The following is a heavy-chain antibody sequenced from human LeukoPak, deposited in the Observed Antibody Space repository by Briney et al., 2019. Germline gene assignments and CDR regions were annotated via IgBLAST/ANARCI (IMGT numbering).Heavy chain of an antibody. V-gene: IGHV4-59*01. CDR2: IHYSGTN. J-gene: IGHJ2*01. CDR3: ARPVQGWYFDL. CDR1: GASISSSY. Sequence: PSETLFLTCTVSGASISSSYWSWLRPPPGKGLVWMRYIHYSGTNNYSPSLKSRGTISLDRCKNQFSLKLDSVTAADTAVYYCARPVQGWYFDLWGRGTLVTVSS.